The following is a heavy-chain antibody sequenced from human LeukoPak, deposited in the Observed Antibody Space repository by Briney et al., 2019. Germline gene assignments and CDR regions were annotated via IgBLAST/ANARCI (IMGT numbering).Heavy chain of an antibody. D-gene: IGHD3-22*01. CDR2: IYHSGSP. CDR3: ARATDSSGYYYFFDY. Sequence: SGTLSLTCAVSGGSISSNNWWGWVRQPPGKGLEWIGEIYHSGSPNYNPSLKSRVTISVDKSRNHFSLNLSSVTAADTAVYYCARATDSSGYYYFFDYWGQGTLVTVSS. CDR1: GGSISSNNW. V-gene: IGHV4-4*02. J-gene: IGHJ4*02.